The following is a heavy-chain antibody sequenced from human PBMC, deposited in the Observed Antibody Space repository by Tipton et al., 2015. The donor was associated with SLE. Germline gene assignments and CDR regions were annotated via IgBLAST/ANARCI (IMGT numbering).Heavy chain of an antibody. V-gene: IGHV4-39*07. CDR2: LYYSGST. CDR1: GGYISSSSYY. J-gene: IGHJ3*02. CDR3: ARTIVGATHAFDI. D-gene: IGHD1-26*01. Sequence: TLSLTCTVSGGYISSSSYYWGWIRQPPGKGLEWIGSLYYSGSTYYTPSLKSRVTISVDTSKNQFSLKLSSVTAADTAVYYCARTIVGATHAFDIWGQGTMVTVSS.